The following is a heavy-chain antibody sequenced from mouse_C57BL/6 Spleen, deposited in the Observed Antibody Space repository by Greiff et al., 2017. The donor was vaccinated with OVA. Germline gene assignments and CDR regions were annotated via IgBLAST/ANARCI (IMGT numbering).Heavy chain of an antibody. CDR1: GYTFTSYW. CDR3: ARSITTVVALTRYFDV. Sequence: VQLQQPGAELVKPGASVKLSCKASGYTFTSYWMHWVKQRPGQGLEWIGMIHPNSGSTNYNEKFKSKATLTVDKSSSTAYMQLSSLTSEDSAVYYCARSITTVVALTRYFDVWGTGTTVTVSS. V-gene: IGHV1-64*01. CDR2: IHPNSGST. J-gene: IGHJ1*03. D-gene: IGHD1-1*01.